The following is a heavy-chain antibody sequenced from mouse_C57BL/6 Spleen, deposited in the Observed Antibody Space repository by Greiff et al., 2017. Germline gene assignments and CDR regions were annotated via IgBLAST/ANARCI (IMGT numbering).Heavy chain of an antibody. D-gene: IGHD1-1*01. CDR1: GYTFTGYW. Sequence: QVQLKESGAELMKPGASVKLSCKATGYTFTGYWIEWVKQRPGHGLEWIGEILPGSGSTNYNEKFKGKATFTADTSSNTAYMQLSSLTTEDSAIYYCARSGSSPSWFAYWGQGTLVTVSA. V-gene: IGHV1-9*01. J-gene: IGHJ3*01. CDR3: ARSGSSPSWFAY. CDR2: ILPGSGST.